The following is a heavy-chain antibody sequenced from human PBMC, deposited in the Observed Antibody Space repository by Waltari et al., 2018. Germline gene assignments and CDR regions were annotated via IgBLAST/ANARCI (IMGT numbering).Heavy chain of an antibody. V-gene: IGHV1-69*15. J-gene: IGHJ4*02. CDR2: IHPILDTA. CDR3: AREEDSYYYDSSGYYGY. CDR1: GGTFSSYA. D-gene: IGHD3-22*01. Sequence: QVQLVQSGAEVKKPGSSVKVSCKASGGTFSSYAISWVRQAPGQGLEWMGRIHPILDTANDAQKFQGRVTITADESTSTAYMELSSLRSEDTAVYYCAREEDSYYYDSSGYYGYWGQGTLVTVSS.